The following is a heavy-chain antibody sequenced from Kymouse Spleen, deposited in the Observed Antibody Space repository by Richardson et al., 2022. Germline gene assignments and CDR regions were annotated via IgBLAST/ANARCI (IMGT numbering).Heavy chain of an antibody. CDR2: ISSNGGST. D-gene: IGHD1-1*01. Sequence: EVQLVESGEGLVQPGGSLRLSCAASGFTFSSYAMHWVRQAPGKGLEYVSAISSNGGSTYYADSVKGRFTISRDNSKNTLYLQMGSLRAEDMAVYYCARGTTGTTSAFDIWGQGTMVTVSS. J-gene: IGHJ3*02. CDR1: GFTFSSYA. CDR3: ARGTTGTTSAFDI. V-gene: IGHV3-64*02.